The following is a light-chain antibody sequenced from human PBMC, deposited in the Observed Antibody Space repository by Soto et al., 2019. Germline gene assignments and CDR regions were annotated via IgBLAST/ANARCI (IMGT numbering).Light chain of an antibody. J-gene: IGKJ4*01. CDR3: QQYGSSPQLP. V-gene: IGKV3-20*01. CDR1: QSVSSSY. Sequence: IVVTPSPGTLSLSPGERATLSCRASQSVSSSYLAWYQQKPGQAPRLLIYGASGRATGIPDRFSGSGSGTDFTLTISRLEPEDFAVYYCQQYGSSPQLPFAGGPKVDIK. CDR2: GAS.